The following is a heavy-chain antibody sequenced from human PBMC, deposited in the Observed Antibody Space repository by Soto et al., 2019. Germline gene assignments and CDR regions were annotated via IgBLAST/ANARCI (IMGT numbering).Heavy chain of an antibody. J-gene: IGHJ5*02. CDR1: GFTFSSYG. CDR2: IWYDGSNK. Sequence: VQLVESGGGVVQPGRSLRLSCAASGFTFSSYGMHWVRQAPGKGLEWVAVIWYDGSNKYYADSVKGRFTISRDNSKNTLYLQMNSLRAEDTAVYYCARGTFGFGDFHFPPFDPWGQGTLVTVSS. V-gene: IGHV3-33*01. D-gene: IGHD3-10*01. CDR3: ARGTFGFGDFHFPPFDP.